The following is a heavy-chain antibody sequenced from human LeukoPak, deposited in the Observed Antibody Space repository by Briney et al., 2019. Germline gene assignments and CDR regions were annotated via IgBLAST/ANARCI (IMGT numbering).Heavy chain of an antibody. CDR1: GASISSGRNY. D-gene: IGHD4-17*01. Sequence: SETLSLTCTVSGASISSGRNYWSWVRQSTGKGLEWIASVYFSGSSQYNPSLVSRAFISVDSSKNQVSLRLDSVTAADSAVYHCARHLSGTTTAHYFDLWGQGTLVTVSS. J-gene: IGHJ4*02. V-gene: IGHV4-39*01. CDR2: VYFSGSS. CDR3: ARHLSGTTTAHYFDL.